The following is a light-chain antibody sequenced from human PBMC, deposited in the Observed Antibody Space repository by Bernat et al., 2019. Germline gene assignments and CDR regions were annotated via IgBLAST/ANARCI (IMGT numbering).Light chain of an antibody. Sequence: QPALTQPPSASGSPGQSVTISCSGTSSDIGGYNFVSWYQQHPGKAPKLLIFDVDKRPSGVPGRFSGSKSANTASLTVSGLQADVEADYYCASYAGNGNEIFGGGTKLTVL. CDR1: SSDIGGYNF. CDR2: DVD. V-gene: IGLV2-8*01. J-gene: IGLJ2*01. CDR3: ASYAGNGNEI.